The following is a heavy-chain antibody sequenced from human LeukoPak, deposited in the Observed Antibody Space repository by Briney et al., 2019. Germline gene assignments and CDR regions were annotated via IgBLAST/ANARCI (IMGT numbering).Heavy chain of an antibody. Sequence: GRSLRLSCAASGFTFSSYGMHWVRQAPGKGREWVAVIWYDGSNKYYADSVKGRFTISRDNSKNTLYLQMNSLRAEDTAVYYCARSSYSSSWTGWSDPWGQGTLVTVSS. V-gene: IGHV3-33*01. CDR2: IWYDGSNK. J-gene: IGHJ5*02. CDR3: ARSSYSSSWTGWSDP. CDR1: GFTFSSYG. D-gene: IGHD6-13*01.